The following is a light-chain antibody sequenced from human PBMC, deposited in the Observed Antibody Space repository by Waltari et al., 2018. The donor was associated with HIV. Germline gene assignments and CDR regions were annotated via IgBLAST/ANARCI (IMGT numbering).Light chain of an antibody. J-gene: IGKJ5*01. V-gene: IGKV3-11*01. CDR3: QQRYNWPPIT. CDR2: DAS. CDR1: QSVSTY. Sequence: EVVLTQSPATLSVSPGERATLYCRASQSVSTYLAWYQHKPGQGPRLLIFDASSRATGIPARFSGSGSGTDFTLTISSLEPEDSAVYYCQQRYNWPPITFGQGTRLEIK.